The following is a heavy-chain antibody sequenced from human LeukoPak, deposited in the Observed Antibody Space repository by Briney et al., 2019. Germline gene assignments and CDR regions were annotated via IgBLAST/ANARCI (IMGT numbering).Heavy chain of an antibody. J-gene: IGHJ4*02. Sequence: PSETLSLTCTVSGGSISSGGYYWSCVRQHPGKGLEWNAYIYYSGSTYYNPSLKSRLTISVDTSKNQFSLKLSSVTATDTAVYYCASAGFGEFVFDYWGQGTLVTVSS. CDR1: GGSISSGGYY. D-gene: IGHD3-10*01. CDR3: ASAGFGEFVFDY. V-gene: IGHV4-31*03. CDR2: IYYSGST.